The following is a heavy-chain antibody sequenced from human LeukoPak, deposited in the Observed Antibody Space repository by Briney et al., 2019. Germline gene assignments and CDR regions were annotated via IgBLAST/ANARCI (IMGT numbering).Heavy chain of an antibody. J-gene: IGHJ5*02. D-gene: IGHD4-11*01. CDR2: ISHTGST. CDR1: GYSISNGYS. V-gene: IGHV4-38-2*02. Sequence: SETLSLTCTVSGYSISNGYSWGWVRQPPGKGLECIGSISHTGSTYYNPSLESRVTISLDTSNNQFSLELSSVTAADTAVYYCARTYINFSNYFDPWGQGSLVTVSS. CDR3: ARTYINFSNYFDP.